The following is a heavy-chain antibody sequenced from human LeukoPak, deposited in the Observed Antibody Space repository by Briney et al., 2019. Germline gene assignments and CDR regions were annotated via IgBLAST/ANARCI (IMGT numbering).Heavy chain of an antibody. CDR3: ARLQPLVIPAAKLGFDY. CDR1: GFTFSNYG. D-gene: IGHD2-2*01. Sequence: PGGSLRLSCAASGFTFSNYGMGWGRQTPGKGLEWLSSVSGSGANTYYADSVKGRFTISRDNSRDRIYLQMNSLRTDDTAVYYCARLQPLVIPAAKLGFDYWGQGTLVTVSS. CDR2: VSGSGANT. J-gene: IGHJ4*02. V-gene: IGHV3-23*01.